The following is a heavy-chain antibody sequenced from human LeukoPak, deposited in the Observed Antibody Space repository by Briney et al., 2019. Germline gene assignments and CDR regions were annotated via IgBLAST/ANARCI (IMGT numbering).Heavy chain of an antibody. Sequence: GGSLRLSCAASGFTFSSYSMNWVRQAPGKGLEWVSYISSDSRTIYYADSVKGRFTISRDNAKNTLYLQMKSLRDEDTAVYYCARYGSGTSYITNYFDYWGQGTLVTVSS. CDR3: ARYGSGTSYITNYFDY. J-gene: IGHJ4*02. V-gene: IGHV3-48*02. D-gene: IGHD3-10*01. CDR2: ISSDSRTI. CDR1: GFTFSSYS.